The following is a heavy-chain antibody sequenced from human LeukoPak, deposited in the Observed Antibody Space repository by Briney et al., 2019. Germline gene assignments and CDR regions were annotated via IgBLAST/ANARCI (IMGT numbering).Heavy chain of an antibody. Sequence: SVKVSCKASGGTFSSYAISWVRQAPGQGLEWMGRIIPIFGTANYAQKLQGRVTITTDESTSTAYMELSSLRSEDTAVYYCARYWNAEDAFDIWGQGTMVTVSS. D-gene: IGHD1-1*01. CDR2: IIPIFGTA. V-gene: IGHV1-69*05. CDR1: GGTFSSYA. J-gene: IGHJ3*02. CDR3: ARYWNAEDAFDI.